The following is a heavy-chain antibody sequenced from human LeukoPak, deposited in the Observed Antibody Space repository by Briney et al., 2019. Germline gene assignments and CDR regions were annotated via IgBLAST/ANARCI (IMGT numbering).Heavy chain of an antibody. D-gene: IGHD3-9*01. CDR2: ISSSSSTI. V-gene: IGHV3-48*01. CDR3: ARDSYYDILTGYYRGEKIDY. J-gene: IGHJ4*02. Sequence: PGGSLRLSCAASGFTFSSYSMNWVRQAPGKGLEWVSYISSSSSTIYYADSVKGRFTIPRDNAKNSLYLQMNSLRAEDTAVYYCARDSYYDILTGYYRGEKIDYWGQGTLVTVSS. CDR1: GFTFSSYS.